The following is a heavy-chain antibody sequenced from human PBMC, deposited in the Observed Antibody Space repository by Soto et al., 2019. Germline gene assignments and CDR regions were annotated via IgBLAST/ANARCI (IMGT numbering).Heavy chain of an antibody. V-gene: IGHV4-30-4*08. CDR1: GGSISSEYFH. D-gene: IGHD2-21*02. CDR2: IHYTGSI. CDR3: AREDDGGDRDYYGLDV. J-gene: IGHJ6*02. Sequence: QVQLQQSGPGLVEPSQTLSLTCAVSGGSISSEYFHWTWIRQSPGKGLEWIGYIHYTGSIMYNPSFKSRLTMAVDTTKNQFSLQLTSVTAADTAVYFCAREDDGGDRDYYGLDVWGQGPRSPSP.